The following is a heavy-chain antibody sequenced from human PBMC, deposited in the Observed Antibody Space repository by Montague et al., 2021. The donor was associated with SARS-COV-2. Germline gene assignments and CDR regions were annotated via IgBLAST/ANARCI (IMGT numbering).Heavy chain of an antibody. J-gene: IGHJ4*02. CDR3: ARDLVVTDGIFDY. D-gene: IGHD2-8*02. V-gene: IGHV3-48*03. Sequence: SLRLSCAASGFTFSYFEMNWVRQAPGKGLEWISYISGSGNTKYYADSVKGRFTLSRDKAKDSLYLQMNSLRADDTAVYYCARDLVVTDGIFDYWGQGTLVTVSA. CDR2: ISGSGNTK. CDR1: GFTFSYFE.